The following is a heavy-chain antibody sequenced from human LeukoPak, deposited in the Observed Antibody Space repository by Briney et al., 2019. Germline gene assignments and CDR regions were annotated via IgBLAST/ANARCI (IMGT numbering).Heavy chain of an antibody. CDR3: ARRIRYYYYMDV. V-gene: IGHV4-34*01. CDR2: INHSGST. D-gene: IGHD3-16*01. CDR1: GGSFSGYY. Sequence: SETLSLTCAVYGGSFSGYYWSWIRQPPGKGLEWIGEINHSGSTNYNPSLKSRVTISVDTSKNQFSLKLSSVTAADTAVYYCARRIRYYYYMDVWGKGTTVTISS. J-gene: IGHJ6*03.